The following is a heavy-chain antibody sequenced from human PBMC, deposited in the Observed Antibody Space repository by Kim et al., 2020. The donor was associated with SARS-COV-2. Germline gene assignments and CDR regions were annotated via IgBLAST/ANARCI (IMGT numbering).Heavy chain of an antibody. Sequence: GGSLRLSCAASGFTFSSYDMHWVRQATGKGLEWVSAIGTAGDTYYPGSVKGRFTISRENAKNSLYLQMNSLRAGDTAVYYCARGNQYLHDYDFWSGYPDAFDIWGQGTMVTVSS. CDR2: IGTAGDT. D-gene: IGHD3-3*01. J-gene: IGHJ3*02. CDR1: GFTFSSYD. CDR3: ARGNQYLHDYDFWSGYPDAFDI. V-gene: IGHV3-13*04.